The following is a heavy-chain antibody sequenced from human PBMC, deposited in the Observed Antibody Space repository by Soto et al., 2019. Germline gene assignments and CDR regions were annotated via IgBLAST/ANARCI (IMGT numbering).Heavy chain of an antibody. CDR3: ARDWRAPPNYYGMDV. Sequence: PGGSLSLSCVASGFTFSSYSMNWVRQAPGKGLEWVSSISSSSSYIYYADSVKGRFTISRDNAKNSLYLQMNSLRAEDTAVYYCARDWRAPPNYYGMDVWGQGTTVTVSS. CDR2: ISSSSSYI. V-gene: IGHV3-21*01. J-gene: IGHJ6*02. CDR1: GFTFSSYS.